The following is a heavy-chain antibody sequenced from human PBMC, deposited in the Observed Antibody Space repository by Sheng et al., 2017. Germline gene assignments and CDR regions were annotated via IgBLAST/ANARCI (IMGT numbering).Heavy chain of an antibody. J-gene: IGHJ4*02. Sequence: EVQLVESGGGLVQPGGSLKVSCAASGVNFSGSVMHWVRQASGKGLEWVGRIRSKANSYATEYAASVKGRFIISRDDSKNTAYLQMNSLKSEDTAVYYCRAPGGDPLRQNPDYWGQGTLVTVSS. CDR3: RAPGGDPLRQNPDY. CDR1: GVNFSGSV. V-gene: IGHV3-73*02. CDR2: IRSKANSYAT. D-gene: IGHD3-16*01.